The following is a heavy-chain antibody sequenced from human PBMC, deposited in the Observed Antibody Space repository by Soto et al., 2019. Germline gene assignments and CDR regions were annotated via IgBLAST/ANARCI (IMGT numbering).Heavy chain of an antibody. V-gene: IGHV4-39*01. J-gene: IGHJ4*02. CDR2: IYYTGST. D-gene: IGHD5-12*01. CDR1: GGSISISSYY. CDR3: TRRSQALQFAFDY. Sequence: SETLSLTCTVSGGSISISSYYWGWIRQPPGKGLEWIGNIYYTGSTYYNPSLKSRVTITVDTSKNQFSLKLNSVTAADTAVYYCTRRSQALQFAFDYWGQGSLVTVSS.